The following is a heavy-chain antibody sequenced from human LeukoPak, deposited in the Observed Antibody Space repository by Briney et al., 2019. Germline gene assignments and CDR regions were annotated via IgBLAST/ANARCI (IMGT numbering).Heavy chain of an antibody. Sequence: QPGGSLRLSCAGSGFTFSSYSMNWVRQAPGKGLEWVSYISSTSSTIYYADSVKGRFTISRDNAKNSLYLQMDSLRDEDTAVYYCARVFLSSTWYDYWGQGTLVTVSS. J-gene: IGHJ4*02. CDR3: ARVFLSSTWYDY. V-gene: IGHV3-48*02. CDR1: GFTFSSYS. D-gene: IGHD6-13*01. CDR2: ISSTSSTI.